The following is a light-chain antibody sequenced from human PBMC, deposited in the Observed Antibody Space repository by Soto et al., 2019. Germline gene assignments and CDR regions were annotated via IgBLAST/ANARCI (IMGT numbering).Light chain of an antibody. CDR3: SSYAGSYNWV. CDR1: SSDVGGYNY. J-gene: IGLJ3*02. Sequence: QSALTQPPSASGSPGQSVTISCTGTSSDVGGYNYVSWYQQHPGKAPKLLIYEVSKRPSGVPDRFSGSKSGNTASLTVSGLQAADEAIYYCSSYAGSYNWVFGGGTKLTVL. V-gene: IGLV2-8*01. CDR2: EVS.